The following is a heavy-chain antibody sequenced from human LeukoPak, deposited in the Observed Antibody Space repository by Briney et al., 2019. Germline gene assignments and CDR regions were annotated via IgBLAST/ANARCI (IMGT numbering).Heavy chain of an antibody. V-gene: IGHV1-2*02. Sequence: ASVKVSCKASGYTFTGYYMHWVRQAPGQGLEWMGWINPNSGGTNYAQKFQGRVTMTRDTSISTAHMELSRLRSDDTAVYYCARPGGGYDSRYYYYMDVWGKGTTVTVSS. CDR2: INPNSGGT. CDR3: ARPGGGYDSRYYYYMDV. J-gene: IGHJ6*03. CDR1: GYTFTGYY. D-gene: IGHD5-12*01.